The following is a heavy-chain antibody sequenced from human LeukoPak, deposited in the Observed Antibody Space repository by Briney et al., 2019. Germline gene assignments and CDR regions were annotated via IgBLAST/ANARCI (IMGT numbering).Heavy chain of an antibody. V-gene: IGHV3-21*01. CDR3: ARVGLDRRGYSGYEAFDY. CDR1: GFTFSTYY. J-gene: IGHJ4*02. D-gene: IGHD5-12*01. Sequence: GGSLRLSCAASGFTFSTYYMNWVRQAPGKGLEWVSSISTSSSYIYYADAVKGRFTISRDNAKNSLYLQINSLRAEDTAVYYCARVGLDRRGYSGYEAFDYWAREPWSPSPQ. CDR2: ISTSSSYI.